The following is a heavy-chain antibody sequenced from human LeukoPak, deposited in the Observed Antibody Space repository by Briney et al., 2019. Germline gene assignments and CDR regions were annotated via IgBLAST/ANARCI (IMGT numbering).Heavy chain of an antibody. D-gene: IGHD6-6*01. V-gene: IGHV4-4*07. CDR1: GGSISSYY. CDR3: AKLDLGSSSSRYYYMDV. Sequence: SETLSLTCTVSGGSISSYYWSWIRQPAGKGLEWIGRIYTSGSTNYTPPLKSRVTMSVDTSKNQFSLRLSSVTAADTAVYYCAKLDLGSSSSRYYYMDVWGKGTTVTVSS. J-gene: IGHJ6*03. CDR2: IYTSGST.